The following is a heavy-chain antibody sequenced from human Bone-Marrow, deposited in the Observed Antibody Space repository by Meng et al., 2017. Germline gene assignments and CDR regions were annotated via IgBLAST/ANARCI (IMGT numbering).Heavy chain of an antibody. CDR1: GGSISSGGNY. J-gene: IGHJ5*02. Sequence: QGQLQASGPGLVKPSQTLSLTCTVSGGSISSGGNYWSWIRQHSGKGLEWIGYIYYSGNTYYNPSLKSLVNISVDTSKNQFSLKVSSVTAADTAVYYCARGSTNWFDPWGQGILVTVSS. CDR2: IYYSGNT. V-gene: IGHV4-31*01. CDR3: ARGSTNWFDP.